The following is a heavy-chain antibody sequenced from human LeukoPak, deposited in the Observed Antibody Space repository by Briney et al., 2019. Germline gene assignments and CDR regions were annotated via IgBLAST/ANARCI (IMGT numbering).Heavy chain of an antibody. CDR1: GGSISSY. Sequence: SETLSLTCTVSGGSISSYWSWIRQPAGKGLEWIGRIYGSGTTTYNPSLKSRVSMSIDTSKNQFSLKLMSVTAADTAVYYCARDSGTTGEVKFDPWGQGTLVTVSS. CDR3: ARDSGTTGEVKFDP. V-gene: IGHV4-4*07. J-gene: IGHJ5*02. D-gene: IGHD3-10*01. CDR2: IYGSGTT.